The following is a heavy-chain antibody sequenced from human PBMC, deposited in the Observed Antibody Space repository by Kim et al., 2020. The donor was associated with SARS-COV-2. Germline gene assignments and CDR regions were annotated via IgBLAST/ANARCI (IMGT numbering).Heavy chain of an antibody. V-gene: IGHV4-34*01. Sequence: STNYNPSLKSLFTITLDTSKNPLSLKLTSVTAADTAGYYGARGVITTGFDYWGQGTLVTVSS. D-gene: IGHD3-22*01. CDR3: ARGVITTGFDY. CDR2: ST. J-gene: IGHJ4*01.